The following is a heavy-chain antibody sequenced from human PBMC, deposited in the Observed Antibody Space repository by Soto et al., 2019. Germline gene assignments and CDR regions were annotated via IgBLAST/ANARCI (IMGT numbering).Heavy chain of an antibody. CDR2: MLYDGTNI. Sequence: QVQLVESGGGVFQPGRSLRLSCAASGFSFSTFGMHWVRQAPGKGLEWLAGMLYDGTNIHYADSVKGRFTISRDSSKNTGYLEMNNLRAEDTAVYFCAKDDGTGSWGQGTLVTVSS. CDR3: AKDDGTGS. J-gene: IGHJ5*02. D-gene: IGHD1-1*01. V-gene: IGHV3-30*18. CDR1: GFSFSTFG.